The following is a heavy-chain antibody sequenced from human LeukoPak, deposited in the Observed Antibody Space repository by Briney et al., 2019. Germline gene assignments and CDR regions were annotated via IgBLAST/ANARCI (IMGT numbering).Heavy chain of an antibody. CDR2: IYYSGST. D-gene: IGHD3-22*01. Sequence: WETLSLTCTVSGGSISSYYWSWIRQPPGKGLEWIGYIYYSGSTNYNPSLKSRVTISVDTSKNQFSLKLSSVTAADTAVYYCARAVYDSSGYYSDWYFDLWGRGTLVTVSS. J-gene: IGHJ2*01. V-gene: IGHV4-59*01. CDR1: GGSISSYY. CDR3: ARAVYDSSGYYSDWYFDL.